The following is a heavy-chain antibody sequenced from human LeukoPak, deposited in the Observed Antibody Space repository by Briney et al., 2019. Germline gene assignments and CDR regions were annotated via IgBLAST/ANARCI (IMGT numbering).Heavy chain of an antibody. CDR3: VRSSVAGSDYGMDV. CDR1: GFTVSSNY. Sequence: GGSLRLSCAASGFTVSSNYMSWVRQAPGKGLEWVSVIYSGGSVYYADSVKGRFAISRDNAKNSLYLRMNSLRDEDTAVYYCVRSSVAGSDYGMDVWGLGTTVTVSS. J-gene: IGHJ6*02. CDR2: IYSGGSV. D-gene: IGHD6-19*01. V-gene: IGHV3-66*01.